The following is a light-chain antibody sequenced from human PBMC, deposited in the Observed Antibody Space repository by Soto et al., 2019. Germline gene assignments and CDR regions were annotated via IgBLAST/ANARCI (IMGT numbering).Light chain of an antibody. V-gene: IGKV3-15*01. Sequence: EIVMTQSPATLSVSPGERATLSCRASQSVSSNLAWYQQKPGQAPRLLMYGASTRATGIPDRFSGRGSGTEFTLTISSLQAEDFEVYYCQQHNNWPPWTFGQGTKVEIK. CDR2: GAS. J-gene: IGKJ1*01. CDR1: QSVSSN. CDR3: QQHNNWPPWT.